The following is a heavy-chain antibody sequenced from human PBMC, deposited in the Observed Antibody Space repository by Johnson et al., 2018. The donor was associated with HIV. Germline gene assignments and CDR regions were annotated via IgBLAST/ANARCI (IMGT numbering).Heavy chain of an antibody. J-gene: IGHJ3*02. V-gene: IGHV3-15*01. CDR2: IKSKTDGGTT. D-gene: IGHD4-23*01. CDR3: SNSQDAFDI. Sequence: VQLVESGGGLVKPGGSLRLSCAASGFTFSNAWMSWVRQAPGKGLEWVGSIKSKTDGGTTDYAAPVKGRFTISRDDSKNTLYLQMNSLKTEDTAGYYCSNSQDAFDIWGQGTMVAVSS. CDR1: GFTFSNAW.